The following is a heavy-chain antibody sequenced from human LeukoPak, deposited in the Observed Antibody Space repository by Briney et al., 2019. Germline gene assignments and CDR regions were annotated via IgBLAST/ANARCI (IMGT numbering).Heavy chain of an antibody. J-gene: IGHJ5*02. D-gene: IGHD2-21*02. V-gene: IGHV1-18*04. Sequence: ASVKVSCKASGYTFTSYGISWVRQAPGQGLEWMGWISAYNGSTNYAQKLQGRVTMTTDTSTSTAYMELRSLRSDDTAVYYCARQYCGGDCYFGYNWFDPWGQGTLVTVSS. CDR3: ARQYCGGDCYFGYNWFDP. CDR2: ISAYNGST. CDR1: GYTFTSYG.